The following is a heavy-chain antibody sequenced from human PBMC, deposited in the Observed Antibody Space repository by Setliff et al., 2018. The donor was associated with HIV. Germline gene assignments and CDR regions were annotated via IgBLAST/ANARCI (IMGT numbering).Heavy chain of an antibody. Sequence: PGGSLRLSCAASGFTFSSYWMSWVRQAPGKGLEWVANIKQDGSEKYYVDSVKGRFTISRDNAKNSLYLQMNSLRAEDTAVYYCAKAQWLLSHWGFDPWGQGTLVTVSS. J-gene: IGHJ5*02. V-gene: IGHV3-7*03. CDR3: AKAQWLLSHWGFDP. CDR1: GFTFSSYW. D-gene: IGHD3-3*01. CDR2: IKQDGSEK.